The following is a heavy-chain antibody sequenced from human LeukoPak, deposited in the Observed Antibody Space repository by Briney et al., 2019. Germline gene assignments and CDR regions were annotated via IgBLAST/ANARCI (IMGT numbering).Heavy chain of an antibody. CDR1: GGSINGYY. CDR2: IYNSESI. CDR3: ARDRSSSYTRDWFDP. J-gene: IGHJ5*02. Sequence: PSETLSLTCTVSGGSINGYYWSWIRQPAGKGLVWIGRIYNSESIDYNPSLKSRVTMSIDRSKNQFSLKLNSVTAADTAVYYCARDRSSSYTRDWFDPWGQGALVTVSS. D-gene: IGHD6-13*01. V-gene: IGHV4-4*07.